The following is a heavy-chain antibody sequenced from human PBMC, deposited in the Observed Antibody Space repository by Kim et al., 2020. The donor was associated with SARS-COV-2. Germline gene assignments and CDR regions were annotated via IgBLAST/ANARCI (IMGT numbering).Heavy chain of an antibody. V-gene: IGHV1-2*02. CDR3: ARDSKKGWYLYFDY. Sequence: ASVKVSCKASGYTFTGYYMHWVRQAPGQGLEWMGWINPNSGGTNYAQKFQGRVTMTRDTSISTAYMELSRLRSDDTAVYYCARDSKKGWYLYFDYWGQGTLVTVSS. J-gene: IGHJ4*02. CDR1: GYTFTGYY. D-gene: IGHD6-19*01. CDR2: INPNSGGT.